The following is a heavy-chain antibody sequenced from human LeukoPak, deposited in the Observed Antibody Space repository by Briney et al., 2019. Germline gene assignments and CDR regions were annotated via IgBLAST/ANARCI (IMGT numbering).Heavy chain of an antibody. D-gene: IGHD3-10*01. V-gene: IGHV4-34*01. Sequence: SETLSLTCAVYGGSFSGYYWSWIRQPPGKGLEWIGEINHSGSTNYNPSLKGRVTISVDTSKNQFSLKLSSVTAADTAVYYCARRGIRITMVRGVTRFDYWGQGTLVTVSS. CDR3: ARRGIRITMVRGVTRFDY. CDR2: INHSGST. CDR1: GGSFSGYY. J-gene: IGHJ4*02.